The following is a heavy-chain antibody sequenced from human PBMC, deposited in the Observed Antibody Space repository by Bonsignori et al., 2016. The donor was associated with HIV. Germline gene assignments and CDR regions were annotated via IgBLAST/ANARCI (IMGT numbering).Heavy chain of an antibody. D-gene: IGHD3-16*01. J-gene: IGHJ4*02. CDR1: GYSISTSYY. CDR2: IYANGNA. V-gene: IGHV4-38-2*02. Sequence: QVQLQESGPGLVKPSETLSLLCSVSGYSISTSYYWAWIRQSPGKGLEWIGSIYANGNAYYSPSLKSRVTISLDKTNNQFSLRLTSVTAADTAVYYCARSYGGYWGQGTLITVSS. CDR3: ARSYGGY.